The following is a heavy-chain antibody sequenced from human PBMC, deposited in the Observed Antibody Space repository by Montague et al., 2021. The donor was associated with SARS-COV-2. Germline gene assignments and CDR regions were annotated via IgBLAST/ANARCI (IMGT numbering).Heavy chain of an antibody. CDR2: ICHIGSS. D-gene: IGHD1-26*01. CDR1: GGSISSTSYY. V-gene: IGHV4-39*07. Sequence: SETLSLTCTVSGGSISSTSYYWGWVRERPGKGLEWSGSICHIGSSYYNPALKGRVTISIDTSKNQFSLKLSSVTAADTAVYYCARVTDSGTYWWGDSWGQGTLVTVSS. J-gene: IGHJ4*02. CDR3: ARVTDSGTYWWGDS.